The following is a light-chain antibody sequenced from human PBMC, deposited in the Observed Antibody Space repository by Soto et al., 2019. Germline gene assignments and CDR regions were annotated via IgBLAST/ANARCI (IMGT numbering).Light chain of an antibody. Sequence: EIVLTQSPGTLSLSPGERATLSCRASQSVSNNYLAWYQQKPGQAPRLLIYCASSRPTGISDRFGGSGSGTDFTLTISRLEPDDFAVYFCQRYCASPPTFGQGTKVEVK. CDR1: QSVSNNY. J-gene: IGKJ1*01. CDR3: QRYCASPPT. CDR2: CAS. V-gene: IGKV3-20*01.